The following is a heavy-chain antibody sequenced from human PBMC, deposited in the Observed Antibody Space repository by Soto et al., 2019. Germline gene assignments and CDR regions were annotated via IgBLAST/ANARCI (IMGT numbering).Heavy chain of an antibody. D-gene: IGHD3-16*01. Sequence: GGSLRLSCAASGFSLSNYWMSWVRQAPGKGLEWVANIKQDGSEKNYVDSVKGRFTISRDNAKNSLYLQMNSLRAEDTAVYYCARFWWSRSSHVDIHYWGQATLVTVSS. CDR3: ARFWWSRSSHVDIHY. J-gene: IGHJ4*02. CDR1: GFSLSNYW. CDR2: IKQDGSEK. V-gene: IGHV3-7*03.